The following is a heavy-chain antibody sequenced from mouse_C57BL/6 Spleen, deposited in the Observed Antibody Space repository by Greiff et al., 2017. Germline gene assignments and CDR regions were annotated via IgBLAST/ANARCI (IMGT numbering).Heavy chain of an antibody. CDR3: ARNIGSSYAMDY. CDR1: GYTFTSYW. V-gene: IGHV1-72*01. CDR2: IDPHSGGT. J-gene: IGHJ4*01. D-gene: IGHD1-1*01. Sequence: VQLQQPGAELVKPGASVKLSCKASGYTFTSYWMHWVKQRPGRGLVWIGRIDPHSGGTKYHEKFKSKATLTVDQPSSTAYMQLSSLTSEDPAVYYCARNIGSSYAMDYWGQGTSVTVSS.